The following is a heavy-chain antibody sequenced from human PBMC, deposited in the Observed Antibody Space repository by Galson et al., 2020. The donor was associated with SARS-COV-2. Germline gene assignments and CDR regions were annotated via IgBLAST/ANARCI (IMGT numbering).Heavy chain of an antibody. D-gene: IGHD3-3*01. V-gene: IGHV1-46*01. CDR2: INPSGGST. Sequence: ASVKISCKASGYTFTSNYMNWVRHPPGQGLEWMGIINPSGGSTNYAQKFQGRVTMTRDTTTSTVYMQLSSLRSEDTAAYYCARGGQYYGFWSGDSAAAYYYGMDVWGQGTTVTVSS. CDR3: ARGGQYYGFWSGDSAAAYYYGMDV. J-gene: IGHJ6*02. CDR1: GYTFTSNY.